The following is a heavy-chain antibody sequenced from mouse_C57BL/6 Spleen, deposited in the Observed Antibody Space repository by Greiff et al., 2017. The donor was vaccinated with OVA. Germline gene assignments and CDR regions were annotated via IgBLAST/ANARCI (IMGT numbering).Heavy chain of an antibody. J-gene: IGHJ1*03. CDR1: GFSLTSSG. CDR3: ARGNDYDGWYFDV. Sequence: VMLVESGPGLVAPSQSLSITCTVSGFSLTSSGVHWVRPPPGKGLEWLVVIWSDGSTTYNSALKSRLSISKDNSKSQVFLKMNSLQTDDTAMYDCARGNDYDGWYFDVWGTGTTVTVSS. D-gene: IGHD2-4*01. CDR2: IWSDGST. V-gene: IGHV2-6*03.